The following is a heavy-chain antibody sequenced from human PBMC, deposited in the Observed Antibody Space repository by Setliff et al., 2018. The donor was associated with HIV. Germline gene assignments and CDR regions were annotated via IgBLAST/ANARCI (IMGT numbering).Heavy chain of an antibody. CDR2: LYFGDSDP. CDR3: ARGRGGYFGGGRYYNLPYFQH. V-gene: IGHV5-51*01. Sequence: GESLKISCKTSGSNFATYWVGWVRQMPGKGLEWLGILYFGDSDPKYNPSFEGQVTISADKSIKTAFLQWRSLETSDTAIYYCARGRGGYFGGGRYYNLPYFQHWGQGTPVTVSS. J-gene: IGHJ1*01. CDR1: GSNFATYW. D-gene: IGHD2-15*01.